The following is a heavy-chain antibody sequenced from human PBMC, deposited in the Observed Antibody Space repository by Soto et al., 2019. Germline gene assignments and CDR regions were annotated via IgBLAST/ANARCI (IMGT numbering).Heavy chain of an antibody. CDR1: GYSISSGCY. CDR2: IYSSGST. Sequence: PSETLSLTCTVSGYSISSGCYWGWIRQPPGKRLEWIGSIYSSGSTNYNPSLKSRVTISEDMFKNQLSLKLNSVTAADTAVYYCAREPEPPIFGGVTPFYDGVDVWGQGTTVTVCS. CDR3: AREPEPPIFGGVTPFYDGVDV. J-gene: IGHJ6*02. V-gene: IGHV4-38-2*02. D-gene: IGHD3-3*01.